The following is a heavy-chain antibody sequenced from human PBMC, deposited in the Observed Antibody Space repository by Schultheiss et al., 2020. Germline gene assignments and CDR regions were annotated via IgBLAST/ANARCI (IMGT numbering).Heavy chain of an antibody. CDR2: IIPIFGTA. D-gene: IGHD3-22*01. V-gene: IGHV1-69*13. CDR1: GYTFTSYG. Sequence: SVKVSCKASGYTFTSYGISWVRQAPGQGLEWMGGIIPIFGTANYAQKFQGRVTITADESTSTAYMELSSLRSEDTAVYYCAREGNYYNSSGYYYSWGQGTLVTVSS. J-gene: IGHJ4*02. CDR3: AREGNYYNSSGYYYS.